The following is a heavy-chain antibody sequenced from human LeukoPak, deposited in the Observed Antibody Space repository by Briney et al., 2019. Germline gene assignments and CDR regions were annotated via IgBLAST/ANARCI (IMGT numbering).Heavy chain of an antibody. V-gene: IGHV3-23*01. CDR3: AKKTKIAAAGTYYFDY. CDR2: ISGSGGST. CDR1: GFTFSSYA. Sequence: GGSLRLSCAASGFTFSSYAMSWVRQATGKGLEWVSAISGSGGSTYYADSVKGRFTISRDNSKNTLYLQMNSLRAEDTAVYYCAKKTKIAAAGTYYFDYWGQGTLVTVSS. J-gene: IGHJ4*02. D-gene: IGHD6-13*01.